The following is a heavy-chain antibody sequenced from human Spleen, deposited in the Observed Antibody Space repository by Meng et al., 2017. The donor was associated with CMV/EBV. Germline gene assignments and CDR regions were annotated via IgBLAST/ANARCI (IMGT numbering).Heavy chain of an antibody. CDR1: GYTCTTYY. D-gene: IGHD5-12*01. CDR2: INPSGGNS. CDR3: ARVAVRFIVATKLIADESPLFRPNDMDV. J-gene: IGHJ6*02. Sequence: ASVKVSCKSFGYTCTTYYMRWVRQAPGQGLEWMELINPSGGNSRYAQRFPGSVTMTRDTSTSTVYMELSSLRSEDTALYYCARVAVRFIVATKLIADESPLFRPNDMDVWGQGTTVTVSS. V-gene: IGHV1-46*01.